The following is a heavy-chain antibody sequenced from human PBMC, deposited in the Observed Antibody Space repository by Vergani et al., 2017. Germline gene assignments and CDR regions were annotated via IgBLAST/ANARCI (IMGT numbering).Heavy chain of an antibody. J-gene: IGHJ4*02. CDR2: ISSSSSYI. Sequence: EVQLVESGGGLVKPGGSLRLFCAASGFTFSSYSMNWVRQAPGKGLEWVSSISSSSSYIYYADSVKGRFTISRDNAKNSLYLQMNSLRAEDTAVYYCARVGATWGYFDYWGQGTLVTVSS. D-gene: IGHD1-26*01. CDR1: GFTFSSYS. V-gene: IGHV3-21*01. CDR3: ARVGATWGYFDY.